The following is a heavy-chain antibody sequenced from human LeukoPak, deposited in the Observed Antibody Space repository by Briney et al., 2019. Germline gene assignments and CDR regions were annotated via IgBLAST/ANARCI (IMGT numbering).Heavy chain of an antibody. CDR2: IKQDSSEI. J-gene: IGHJ4*02. CDR1: EFSFSSYW. D-gene: IGHD4-23*01. V-gene: IGHV3-7*01. CDR3: AKSLLSPNPRWASDC. Sequence: TGGSLRLSCVASEFSFSSYWMSWVRQAPGKGLEWVANIKQDSSEIFYVDSVKGRFTISRDNAKNSLYLQMDSLRADDTATYFCAKSLLSPNPRWASDCWGQGTLVTVSS.